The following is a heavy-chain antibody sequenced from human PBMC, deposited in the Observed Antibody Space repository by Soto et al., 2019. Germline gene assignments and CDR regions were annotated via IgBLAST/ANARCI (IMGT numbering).Heavy chain of an antibody. V-gene: IGHV4-31*03. CDR2: IYYSGST. CDR3: ATGAGGPYYYYYYAMDV. CDR1: GGSINIGGYY. D-gene: IGHD2-15*01. J-gene: IGHJ6*02. Sequence: SGTLSVTCTVSGGSINIGGYYLSCMRQHPGEGLEWIGYIYYSGSTYYNPSLKSRVTISVDTSKNQFSLKLSSVTAADTAVYYCATGAGGPYYYYYYAMDVWGQATTVTVS.